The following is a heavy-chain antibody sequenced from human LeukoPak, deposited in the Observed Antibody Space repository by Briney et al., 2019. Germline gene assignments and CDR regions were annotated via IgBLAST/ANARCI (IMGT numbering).Heavy chain of an antibody. CDR2: INSNSGGT. J-gene: IGHJ4*02. CDR3: ARVGRWFGEY. V-gene: IGHV1-2*02. Sequence: GASVKVSCTASGYTFTGYYMHWVRQAPGQGLEWMGWINSNSGGTNYAQKFQGRVTMTRDTSISTAYMELSRLRSDDTAVYYCARVGRWFGEYWGQGTLVTVSS. D-gene: IGHD3-10*01. CDR1: GYTFTGYY.